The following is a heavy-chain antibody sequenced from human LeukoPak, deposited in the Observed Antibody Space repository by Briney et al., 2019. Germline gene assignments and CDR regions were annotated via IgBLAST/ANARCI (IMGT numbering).Heavy chain of an antibody. D-gene: IGHD6-6*01. V-gene: IGHV4-34*01. CDR1: GGSFSGYY. CDR2: INHSGST. CDR3: ARVGGIAARRVFDY. J-gene: IGHJ4*02. Sequence: SETLSLTCAVYGGSFSGYYWSWIRQPPGKGLEWIGEINHSGSTNYNPSLKSRVTISVDTSKNQFSLKLSSVTAADTAVYYCARVGGIAARRVFDYWGRGTLVTVS.